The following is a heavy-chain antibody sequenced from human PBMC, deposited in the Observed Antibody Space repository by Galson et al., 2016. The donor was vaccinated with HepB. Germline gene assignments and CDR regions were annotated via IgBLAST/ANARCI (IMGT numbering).Heavy chain of an antibody. CDR3: ARDLRGMIRFFDWSTHFDS. J-gene: IGHJ4*02. Sequence: SLRLSCAASGFTFNTYSMNWVRQAPGKGLEWVSSISGTSTYIYYADSVKGRFTISRDNAKNSLYLQMNNVRAEDTAVYYCARDLRGMIRFFDWSTHFDSWGKGTLVTVSS. V-gene: IGHV3-21*01. CDR2: ISGTSTYI. CDR1: GFTFNTYS. D-gene: IGHD3-9*01.